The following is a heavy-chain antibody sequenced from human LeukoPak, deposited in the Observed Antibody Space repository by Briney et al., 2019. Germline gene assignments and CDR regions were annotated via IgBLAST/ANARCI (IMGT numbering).Heavy chain of an antibody. CDR1: GSTVSSDF. Sequence: ASVKVSCKASGSTVSSDFIHWVRQAPGQGLEWMGLIKPRARSTSYAQKFQGRVTMTTDTSTSTVYMELTRLTSEDTAVYYCARSTTSLIALDVWGPGTRVTVSS. CDR2: IKPRARST. V-gene: IGHV1-46*01. D-gene: IGHD4-11*01. J-gene: IGHJ3*01. CDR3: ARSTTSLIALDV.